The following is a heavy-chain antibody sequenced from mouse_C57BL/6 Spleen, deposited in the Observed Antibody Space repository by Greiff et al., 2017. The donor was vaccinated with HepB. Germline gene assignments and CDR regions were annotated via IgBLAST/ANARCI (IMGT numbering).Heavy chain of an antibody. Sequence: EVQLQQSGPVLVKPGASVKMSCKASGYTFTDYYMNWVKQSHGNSLEWIGVINPYNGGTSYNQKFKGKATLTVDKSSSTAYMELNSLTSEDAAVYYCAREMDPYAMDYWGQGTSVTVSS. D-gene: IGHD2-3*01. V-gene: IGHV1-19*01. CDR3: AREMDPYAMDY. J-gene: IGHJ4*01. CDR2: INPYNGGT. CDR1: GYTFTDYY.